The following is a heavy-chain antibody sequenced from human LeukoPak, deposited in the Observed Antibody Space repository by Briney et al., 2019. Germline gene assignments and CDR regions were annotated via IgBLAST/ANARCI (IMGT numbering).Heavy chain of an antibody. V-gene: IGHV4-59*12. CDR2: IFNSGGT. J-gene: IGHJ4*02. CDR1: GGSISNYL. CDR3: AREGRSATDGY. D-gene: IGHD3-16*01. Sequence: SETLSLTCSVSGGSISNYLWSWIRQPPGKGLESIGCIFNSGGTDYNPSLQSRVTMSVDSSKNQFSLKLSSMTAADTAVYYCAREGRSATDGYWGQGTLVTVSS.